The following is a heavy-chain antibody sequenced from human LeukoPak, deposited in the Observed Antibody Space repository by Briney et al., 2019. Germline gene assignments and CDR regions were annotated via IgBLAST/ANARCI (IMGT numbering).Heavy chain of an antibody. D-gene: IGHD1-26*01. CDR3: ARDGDQWELLNAFDI. CDR2: INPNSGGT. V-gene: IGHV1-2*02. CDR1: GYTFTGYY. Sequence: GASVKVSCKASGYTFTGYYMHWVRQAPGQGLEWMLWINPNSGGTNYAQKFQGRVTMTRDTSISTAYMELSRLRSDDTAVYYCARDGDQWELLNAFDIWGQGTMVTVSS. J-gene: IGHJ3*02.